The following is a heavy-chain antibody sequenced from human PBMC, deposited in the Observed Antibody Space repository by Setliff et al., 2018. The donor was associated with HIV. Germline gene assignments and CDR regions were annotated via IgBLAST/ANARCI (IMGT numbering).Heavy chain of an antibody. J-gene: IGHJ6*02. CDR3: ARTFGDLKHYNYYYTIDV. D-gene: IGHD3-10*01. Sequence: SETLSLTCAVYGGSFSGYYWSWIRQPPGEGLEWIGKINRSGSTNYNPSLKSRVTISVDTSKNQFSLKLSSVTAADTAVYYCARTFGDLKHYNYYYTIDVWGQGTTVTVSS. CDR2: INRSGST. V-gene: IGHV4-34*01. CDR1: GGSFSGYY.